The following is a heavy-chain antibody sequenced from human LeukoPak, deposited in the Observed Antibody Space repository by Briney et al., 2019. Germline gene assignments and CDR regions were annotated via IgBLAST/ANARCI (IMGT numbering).Heavy chain of an antibody. CDR1: GGSISSYY. V-gene: IGHV4-59*01. CDR3: AGASYDSSGVH. D-gene: IGHD3-22*01. Sequence: SETQSLTCTVSGGSISSYYWSWIRQPPGKGLEWIGYIYYSGSTNYNPSLKSRVTISVDTSKNQFSLKLSSVTAADTAVYYCAGASYDSSGVHWGHGTLVTVSS. J-gene: IGHJ4*01. CDR2: IYYSGST.